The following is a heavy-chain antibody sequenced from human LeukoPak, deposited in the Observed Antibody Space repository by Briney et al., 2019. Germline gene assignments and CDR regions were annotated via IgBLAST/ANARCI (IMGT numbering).Heavy chain of an antibody. CDR2: IYYSGST. CDR1: GYSISSGYY. V-gene: IGHV4-38-2*02. D-gene: IGHD3-10*01. CDR3: ARDTSRGYYYGSGSYYKG. Sequence: PSETLSLTCTVSGYSISSGYYWGWIRQPPGKGLEWIGSIYYSGSTYYNPSLKSRVTISVDTSKNQFSLKLSSVTAADTAVYYCARDTSRGYYYGSGSYYKGWGQGTLVTVSS. J-gene: IGHJ4*02.